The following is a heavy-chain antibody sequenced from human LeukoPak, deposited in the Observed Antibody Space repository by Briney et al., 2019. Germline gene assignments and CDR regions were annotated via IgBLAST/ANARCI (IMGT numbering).Heavy chain of an antibody. V-gene: IGHV3-30*01. CDR2: ISYDGSNK. Sequence: PGRCLRLSCAASGCIFMSYAMHGVPQTPRKGLEWVAVISYDGSNKYYADSAKGGFTISRDNSKNSLYLQMNSLRAEDAVVYYCARDRGALRFLEWLPNNYYMDVWGKGTKVTVSS. CDR3: ARDRGALRFLEWLPNNYYMDV. CDR1: GCIFMSYA. D-gene: IGHD3-3*01. J-gene: IGHJ6*03.